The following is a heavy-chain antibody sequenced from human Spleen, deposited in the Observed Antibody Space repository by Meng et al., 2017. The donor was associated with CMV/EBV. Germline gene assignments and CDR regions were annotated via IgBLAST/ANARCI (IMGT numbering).Heavy chain of an antibody. CDR1: GFTFSGSA. J-gene: IGHJ4*02. D-gene: IGHD3-3*01. CDR3: TRGEDLDFLSGSPDY. Sequence: GESLKISCAASGFTFSGSAMHWVRQASGKGLEWVGRIRNKLNNYATAYSASVKGRFTISRDDSKNMAYLQMNSLKTEDTAVYYCTRGEDLDFLSGSPDYWGQGTLVTVSS. CDR2: IRNKLNNYAT. V-gene: IGHV3-73*01.